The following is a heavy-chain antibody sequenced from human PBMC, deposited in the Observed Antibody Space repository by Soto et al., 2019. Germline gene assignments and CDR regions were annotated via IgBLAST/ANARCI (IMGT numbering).Heavy chain of an antibody. D-gene: IGHD1-26*01. CDR3: ARVDRGACDL. Sequence: EVQLVESGGGLVQPGESLRLSCAASGFTFSYYWMHWVRQTPGKGLVWVSRIHSDGSSTTYADSVKGRFTISRDNARNTVYLQMNSLRVEDTAVYYCARVDRGACDLWGQGTVVTVSS. CDR2: IHSDGSST. V-gene: IGHV3-74*01. J-gene: IGHJ3*01. CDR1: GFTFSYYW.